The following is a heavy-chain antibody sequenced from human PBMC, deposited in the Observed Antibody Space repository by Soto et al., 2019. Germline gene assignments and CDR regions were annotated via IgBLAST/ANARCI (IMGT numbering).Heavy chain of an antibody. Sequence: GGSLRLSCTASGFTFNKYAMSWVRQAPGKGLEWVSAITDSGAASHYADSVKGRFTVSRDNSKNTLYLQMNSLRADDTAVYYCARDLSVVFDYWGQGTLVTVS. J-gene: IGHJ4*02. CDR1: GFTFNKYA. CDR3: ARDLSVVFDY. V-gene: IGHV3-23*01. CDR2: ITDSGAAS. D-gene: IGHD2-15*01.